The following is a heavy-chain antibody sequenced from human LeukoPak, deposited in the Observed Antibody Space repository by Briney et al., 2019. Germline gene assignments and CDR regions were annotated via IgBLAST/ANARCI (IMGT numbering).Heavy chain of an antibody. CDR1: GYKFTNYW. V-gene: IGHV5-51*01. D-gene: IGHD6-25*01. J-gene: IGHJ4*02. Sequence: GESLKISCKGSGYKFTNYWIGWVRQMPGKGLEWMAIIFPGDSDSRYSPSFRDQVTISADKSISTAYLQWSSLKASDTAMYYCARRRLRVGGKFDYWGQGTLVTVSS. CDR2: IFPGDSDS. CDR3: ARRRLRVGGKFDY.